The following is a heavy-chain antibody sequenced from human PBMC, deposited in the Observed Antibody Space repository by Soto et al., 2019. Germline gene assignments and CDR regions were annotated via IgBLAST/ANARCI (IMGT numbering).Heavy chain of an antibody. CDR2: IKTSAGGGAT. CDR3: TTWSVEGI. V-gene: IGHV3-15*07. Sequence: EVQLVESAGGLVKPGGSLRLSCVASGFSFNEAWLKWVRQAPGQGLECVGRIKTSAGGGATNYAAPVQGRFIISRDDSKNTLHLHMNSVRTEDTAGYYCTTWSVEGIWGQGTTVIVSS. CDR1: GFSFNEAW. D-gene: IGHD2-15*01. J-gene: IGHJ6*02.